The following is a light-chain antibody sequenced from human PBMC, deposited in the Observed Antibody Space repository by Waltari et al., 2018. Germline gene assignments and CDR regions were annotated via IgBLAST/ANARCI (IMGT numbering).Light chain of an antibody. Sequence: QSVLTQPPSASGTPGQRVTISCSGSSSNIGSNYVYWYQQRPGTAPKLLIYRNNQRPSGVPDRVSGSKSGTSGSLAISGLRSEDEADYYCAAWDDSLSGWVFGGGTKLTVL. V-gene: IGLV1-47*01. J-gene: IGLJ3*02. CDR3: AAWDDSLSGWV. CDR2: RNN. CDR1: SSNIGSNY.